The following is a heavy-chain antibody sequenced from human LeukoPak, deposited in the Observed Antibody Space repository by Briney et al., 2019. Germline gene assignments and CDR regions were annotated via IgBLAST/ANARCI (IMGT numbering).Heavy chain of an antibody. CDR2: IHYDGSDK. V-gene: IGHV3-30*02. CDR3: ARDFKGGIPTL. CDR1: GFTFSSYG. J-gene: IGHJ4*02. Sequence: GGSLRLSCAASGFTFSSYGMHWVRQAPGKGLEWVSFIHYDGSDKYYADSVKGRFTISRDNSKNTLYLQMNSLRVQDTAVYYCARDFKGGIPTLWGQGTLVTVSS. D-gene: IGHD2-15*01.